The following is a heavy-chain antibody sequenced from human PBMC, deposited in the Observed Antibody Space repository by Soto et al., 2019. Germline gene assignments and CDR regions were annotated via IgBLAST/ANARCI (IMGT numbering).Heavy chain of an antibody. Sequence: PGGSLRLSCSASGFTFSSYAMHWVRQAPGKGLEYVSAISSNGGSTYYADSVKGRFTISRDNSKNTLYLQMSSLRAEDTAVYYCVKDRGGERYCSSTSCPGYCSGGSCYYYYGMDVWGQGTTVTVSS. V-gene: IGHV3-64D*06. D-gene: IGHD2-2*01. CDR3: VKDRGGERYCSSTSCPGYCSGGSCYYYYGMDV. J-gene: IGHJ6*02. CDR2: ISSNGGST. CDR1: GFTFSSYA.